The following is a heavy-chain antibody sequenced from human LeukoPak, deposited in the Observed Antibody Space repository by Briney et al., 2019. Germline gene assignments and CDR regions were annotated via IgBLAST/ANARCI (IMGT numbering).Heavy chain of an antibody. CDR2: IYSGGST. J-gene: IGHJ3*02. CDR3: ARDLGTNAFDI. V-gene: IGHV3-53*01. CDR1: GFTFSSYA. D-gene: IGHD6-13*01. Sequence: GGSLRLSCAASGFTFSSYAMSWVRQAPGKGREWVSVIYSGGSTYYADSVKGRFTISRDNSKNTLYLQMNSLRAEDTAVYYCARDLGTNAFDIWGQGTMVTVSS.